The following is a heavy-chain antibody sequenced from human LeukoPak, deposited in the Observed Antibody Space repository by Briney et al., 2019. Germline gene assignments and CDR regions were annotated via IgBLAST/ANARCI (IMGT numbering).Heavy chain of an antibody. Sequence: ASVKVSCKASGYTFTSYDINWVRQATGQGLEWMGWMNPNSGNTGYAQKFQGRVTMTRKTSISTAYMELSSLRSEDTAVYYCARAPVLYGSGSYYNSLDYWGQGTLVTVSS. J-gene: IGHJ4*02. CDR2: MNPNSGNT. D-gene: IGHD3-10*01. CDR1: GYTFTSYD. V-gene: IGHV1-8*01. CDR3: ARAPVLYGSGSYYNSLDY.